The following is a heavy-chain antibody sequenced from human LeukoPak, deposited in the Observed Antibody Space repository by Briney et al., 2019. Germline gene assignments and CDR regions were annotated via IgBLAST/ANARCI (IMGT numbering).Heavy chain of an antibody. V-gene: IGHV3-21*01. CDR3: AGDPALGYCSGGSCPPRGY. CDR2: ISSSSSYI. CDR1: GFTFSSYS. Sequence: GGSLRLSCAASGFTFSSYSMNWVRQAPGKGLEWVSSISSSSSYIYYADSVKGRFTISRDNAKNSLYLQMNSLRAEDTAVYYCAGDPALGYCSGGSCPPRGYWGQGTLVTVSS. J-gene: IGHJ4*02. D-gene: IGHD2-15*01.